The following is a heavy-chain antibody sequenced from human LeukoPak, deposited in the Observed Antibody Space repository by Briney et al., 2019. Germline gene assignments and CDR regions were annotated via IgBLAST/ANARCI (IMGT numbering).Heavy chain of an antibody. V-gene: IGHV3-7*01. CDR2: IKQDGSEK. D-gene: IGHD6-13*01. CDR1: GFTVSSNY. CDR3: AREWQGGIAAAGTRIEGDY. J-gene: IGHJ4*02. Sequence: GGSLRLSCAASGFTVSSNYMSWVRQAPGKGLEWVANIKQDGSEKNYVDSVKGRFTISRDNAENSLFLQMNSLRVEDTAVYYCAREWQGGIAAAGTRIEGDYWGQGTLVAVSS.